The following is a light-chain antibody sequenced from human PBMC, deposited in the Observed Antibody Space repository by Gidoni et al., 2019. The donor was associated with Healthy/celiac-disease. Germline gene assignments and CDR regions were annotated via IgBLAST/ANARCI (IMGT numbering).Light chain of an antibody. J-gene: IGKJ5*01. Sequence: EIVLTQSPGTLSLSPGERATLSCRASQSVSSSYLAWYQQKPGQAPRRLLYGASSRATGSPDRFSGSGSGTDFTLTISRLEPEDFAVYYCQQYGSSPITFGQGTRLEIK. CDR3: QQYGSSPIT. CDR1: QSVSSSY. CDR2: GAS. V-gene: IGKV3-20*01.